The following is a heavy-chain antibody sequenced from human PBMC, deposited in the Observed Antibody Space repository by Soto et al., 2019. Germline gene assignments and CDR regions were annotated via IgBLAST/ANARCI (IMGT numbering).Heavy chain of an antibody. V-gene: IGHV3-23*01. CDR2: ISGSAAAT. CDR3: AKGGDGYCSTTSCLFHFDY. Sequence: EVQLLESGGGLVQTGGSLRLSCAASGFTFSTYAMSWVRQAPGKGLEWFSTISGSAAATFYADAVKGRFAIFRDNSRTMFYLQMNSLRDEDTAVYYCAKGGDGYCSTTSCLFHFDYWGPGTLATVSS. J-gene: IGHJ4*02. CDR1: GFTFSTYA. D-gene: IGHD2-2*01.